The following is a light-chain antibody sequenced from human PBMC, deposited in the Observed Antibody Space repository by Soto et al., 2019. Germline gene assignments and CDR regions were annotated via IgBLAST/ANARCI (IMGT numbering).Light chain of an antibody. V-gene: IGLV2-14*01. J-gene: IGLJ2*01. CDR3: CSYTCASTRV. CDR2: EVN. Sequence: QSALTQPASVSGSPGQSITISCTGTSSDVGGYNYVSWYQLHPGKAPKLIIYEVNDRPSGGSNRFSVSKSGNTASLTISGVQAEDEAGYSCCSYTCASTRVFGRGTQLTVL. CDR1: SSDVGGYNY.